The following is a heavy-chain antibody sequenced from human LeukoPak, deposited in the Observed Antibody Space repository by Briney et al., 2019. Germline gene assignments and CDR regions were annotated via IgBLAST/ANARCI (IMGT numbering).Heavy chain of an antibody. Sequence: ASVKVSCKASGGTFSSYAISWVRQAPGRGLEWMGGIIPIFGTANYAQKFQGRVTITADESTSTAYMELSSLRSEDTAVYYCARFPEMATIRDWFDPWGQGTLVTASS. D-gene: IGHD5-24*01. V-gene: IGHV1-69*13. CDR1: GGTFSSYA. J-gene: IGHJ5*02. CDR3: ARFPEMATIRDWFDP. CDR2: IIPIFGTA.